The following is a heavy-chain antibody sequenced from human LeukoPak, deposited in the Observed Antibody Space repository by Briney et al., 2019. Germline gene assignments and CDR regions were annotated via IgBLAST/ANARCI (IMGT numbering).Heavy chain of an antibody. CDR3: ASRNDILTGYVFDF. CDR2: IYYSGST. D-gene: IGHD3-9*01. CDR1: GGSVSSSIYY. J-gene: IGHJ4*02. Sequence: SETLSLTCTVSGGSVSSSIYYWGWIRQPPGKGLEWIGSIYYSGSTSYNPSLKSRVTISVDTSKTQFSLKLTSVTAADTAVYYCASRNDILTGYVFDFWGQGTLATVSS. V-gene: IGHV4-39*01.